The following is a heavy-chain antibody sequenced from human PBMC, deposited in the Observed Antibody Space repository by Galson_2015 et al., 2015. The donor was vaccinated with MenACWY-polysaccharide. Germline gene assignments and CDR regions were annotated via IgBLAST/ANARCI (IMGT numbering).Heavy chain of an antibody. CDR2: INKEGREK. CDR3: ARGHYGMDV. V-gene: IGHV3-7*01. Sequence: SLRLSCAASGFTFSSYSMNWVRQAPGKGLEWVANINKEGREKHYVDFVEGRFTISRDNAKSSMYLQMNSLRVDDTAVYYCARGHYGMDVWGQGTTVTVS. CDR1: GFTFSSYS. J-gene: IGHJ6*02.